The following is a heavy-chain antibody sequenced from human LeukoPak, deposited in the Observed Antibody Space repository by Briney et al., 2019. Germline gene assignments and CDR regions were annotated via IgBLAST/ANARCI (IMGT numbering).Heavy chain of an antibody. CDR1: GGSFSGYY. V-gene: IGHV4-34*01. J-gene: IGHJ4*02. Sequence: SETLSLTCAVYGGSFSGYYWSWIRQPPGKGLEWIGEINHSGSTNYSPSLKSRVTISVDTSKNQFSLKLSSVTAADTAVYYCARRYDYVWGSYRYSWTSYFDYWGQGTLVTVSS. CDR3: ARRYDYVWGSYRYSWTSYFDY. D-gene: IGHD3-16*02. CDR2: INHSGST.